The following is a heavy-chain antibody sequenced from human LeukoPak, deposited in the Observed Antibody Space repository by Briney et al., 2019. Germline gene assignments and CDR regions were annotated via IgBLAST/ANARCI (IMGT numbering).Heavy chain of an antibody. Sequence: SETLSLTCTVSGGSISSSSYYWGWIRQPPGKGLEWIGSIYYSGSTYYSPSLKSRVTISVDTSKNQFSLKLSSVTAADTAVYYCGRGGGLGWPFFDYWGQGTLVTVSS. D-gene: IGHD3-16*01. J-gene: IGHJ4*02. CDR3: GRGGGLGWPFFDY. CDR1: GGSISSSSYY. CDR2: IYYSGST. V-gene: IGHV4-39*01.